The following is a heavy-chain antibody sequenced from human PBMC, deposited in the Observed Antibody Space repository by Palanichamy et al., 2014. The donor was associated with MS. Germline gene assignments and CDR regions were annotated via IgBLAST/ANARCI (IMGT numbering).Heavy chain of an antibody. CDR2: ISSSSSTI. CDR3: ARVDIGINYYSGSGSPGDY. J-gene: IGHJ4*02. CDR1: GFTFSSYS. Sequence: EVQLVESGGGLVQPGGSLRLSCAASGFTFSSYSMNWVRQAPGKGLEWVSYISSSSSTIYYANSVKGRFTISRDNAKNSLYLQMNSLRDEDTAVYYCARVDIGINYYSGSGSPGDYWGQGTLVTVSS. D-gene: IGHD3-10*01. V-gene: IGHV3-48*02.